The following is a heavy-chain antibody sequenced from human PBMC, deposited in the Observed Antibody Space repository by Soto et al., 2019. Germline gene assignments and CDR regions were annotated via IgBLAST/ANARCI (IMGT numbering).Heavy chain of an antibody. J-gene: IGHJ4*02. CDR2: IGPDGSDT. CDR3: ATMAGTYPY. Sequence: GGSLRLSCAAYGFAFSRFPMHWVRQAPGKGLVWVSRIGPDGSDTTYADSVKGRFTISRDNAKNIVYLQVSSLRAEDTALYYCATMAGTYPYWGQGTLVTVSS. V-gene: IGHV3-74*01. D-gene: IGHD1-26*01. CDR1: GFAFSRFP.